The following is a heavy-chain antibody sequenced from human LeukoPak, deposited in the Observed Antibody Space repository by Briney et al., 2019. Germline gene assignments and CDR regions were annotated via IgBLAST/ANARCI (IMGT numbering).Heavy chain of an antibody. D-gene: IGHD6-13*01. J-gene: IGHJ5*02. V-gene: IGHV5-51*01. CDR1: GYSFTSYW. Sequence: GESLKISCKGSGYSFTSYWIGWVRQMPGKGLEWMGIIYPGDSDTRYSPSFQGQVTISADKSISTAYLQWSSLKAADTAVYYCARSGDWYSSSWYYIGIGNWFDPWGQGTLVTVSS. CDR2: IYPGDSDT. CDR3: ARSGDWYSSSWYYIGIGNWFDP.